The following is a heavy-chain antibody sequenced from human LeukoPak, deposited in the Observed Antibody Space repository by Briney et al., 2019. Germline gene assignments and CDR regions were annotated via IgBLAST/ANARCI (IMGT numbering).Heavy chain of an antibody. CDR2: ISAYNGNT. CDR3: ARGGDYYDSSGYFDY. CDR1: GYTFTSYG. D-gene: IGHD3-22*01. J-gene: IGHJ4*02. Sequence: ASVKVSCKASGYTFTSYGISWVRQAPGQGLEWMGWISAYNGNTNYAQNLQGRVTMTTDTSTSTAYMELRSLRSDDTAVYYCARGGDYYDSSGYFDYWGQGTLVTVSS. V-gene: IGHV1-18*01.